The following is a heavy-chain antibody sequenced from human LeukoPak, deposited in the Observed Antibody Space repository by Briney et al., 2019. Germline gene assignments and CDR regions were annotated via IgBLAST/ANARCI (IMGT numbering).Heavy chain of an antibody. D-gene: IGHD3-3*01. V-gene: IGHV3-23*01. Sequence: PGGSLRLSCAASGFTFSSYAMSWVRQAPGKGLEWVSAISGSGGSTYYADSVKGRFTISRDNSKNTLYLQMNSLRAEDTAVYYCAKDPSGRYDFWSGYSCFDYWGQGTLVTVSS. CDR1: GFTFSSYA. CDR3: AKDPSGRYDFWSGYSCFDY. CDR2: ISGSGGST. J-gene: IGHJ4*02.